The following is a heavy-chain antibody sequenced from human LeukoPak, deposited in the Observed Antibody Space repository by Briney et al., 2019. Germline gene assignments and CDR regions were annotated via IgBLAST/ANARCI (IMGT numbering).Heavy chain of an antibody. CDR1: GGSFSGYY. CDR2: INQSGFT. D-gene: IGHD3-22*01. J-gene: IGHJ4*02. Sequence: SETLSLTCAIYGGSFSGYYWSWIRQPPGKGLEGVGEINQSGFTNYNPSLKSRVTISEDTSKNQFSLKLSSVTAADTAVYYCARGPPRDHDSGGFYYNYWGQGTLVTVSS. V-gene: IGHV4-34*01. CDR3: ARGPPRDHDSGGFYYNY.